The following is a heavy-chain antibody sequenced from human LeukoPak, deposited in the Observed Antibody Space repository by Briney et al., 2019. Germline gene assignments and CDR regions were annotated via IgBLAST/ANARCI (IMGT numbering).Heavy chain of an antibody. J-gene: IGHJ4*02. CDR1: GGSISSYY. Sequence: SETLSLTCTVSGGSISSYYWSWIRQPPGKGLEWIGYIYYSGSTNYNPSLKSRVTISVGTSKNQFSLKLSSVTAADTAVYYCARHLPYGSGSYYNLPDYWGQGTLVTVSS. CDR2: IYYSGST. CDR3: ARHLPYGSGSYYNLPDY. D-gene: IGHD3-10*01. V-gene: IGHV4-59*08.